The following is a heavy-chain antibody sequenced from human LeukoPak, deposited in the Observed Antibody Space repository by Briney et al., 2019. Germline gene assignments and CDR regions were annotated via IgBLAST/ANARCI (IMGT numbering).Heavy chain of an antibody. CDR1: GFTFSSYT. CDR2: IGGSGAST. J-gene: IGHJ4*02. V-gene: IGHV3-23*01. D-gene: IGHD3-10*01. CDR3: AEGAYYYGSGSYFDL. Sequence: GGSLRLSCAASGFTFSSYTMNWVRQAPGKGLEWVSGIGGSGASTYYAGSVKGRFTISRDNSENTLYLQMNTLRVEDTAVYYCAEGAYYYGSGSYFDLWGQGTLVTVSS.